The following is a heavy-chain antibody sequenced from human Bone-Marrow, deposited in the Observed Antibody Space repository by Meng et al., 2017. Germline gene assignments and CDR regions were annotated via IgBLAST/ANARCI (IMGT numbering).Heavy chain of an antibody. CDR1: GGSISSYY. J-gene: IGHJ3*02. Sequence: SETLSLTCTVSGGSISSYYWSWIRQPAGKGLEWIGRIYTSGSTNYNPSLKSRVTMSVDTSKNQFSLKLSSVTAADTAVYYCARGGNRYDILTGSVPNAFDIWGQGTMVTVSS. CDR2: IYTSGST. V-gene: IGHV4-4*07. CDR3: ARGGNRYDILTGSVPNAFDI. D-gene: IGHD3-9*01.